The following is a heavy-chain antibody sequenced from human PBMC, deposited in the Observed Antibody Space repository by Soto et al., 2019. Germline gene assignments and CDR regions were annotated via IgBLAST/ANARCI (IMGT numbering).Heavy chain of an antibody. CDR1: GDSISSGGYY. V-gene: IGHV4-31*03. J-gene: IGHJ5*02. D-gene: IGHD3-16*02. Sequence: QVQLQESGPGLVKPSQTLSLTCTVSGDSISSGGYYWSWIRQHPGKGLEWIAYIFHNGNTYYNPSLNSRLIITLKASKNQFSLIVISVLAADTPVYYCARASTISYEYSSGSYRSDWFDPWGQGTLVTVS. CDR2: IFHNGNT. CDR3: ARASTISYEYSSGSYRSDWFDP.